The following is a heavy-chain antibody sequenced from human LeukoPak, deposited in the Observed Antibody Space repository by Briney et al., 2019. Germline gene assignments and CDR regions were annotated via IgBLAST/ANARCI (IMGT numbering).Heavy chain of an antibody. J-gene: IGHJ4*02. V-gene: IGHV4-39*01. CDR2: IFYSGST. Sequence: SETLSLTCTVSGGSISSSSHHWDWIRQPPGQGLEWIGSIFYSGSTYYSPSLKSRVTISVDTSKNQFSLTLSSVTAADTAVYYCARVPIDCSSTSCSPYYFDYWGQGTLVTVSS. CDR3: ARVPIDCSSTSCSPYYFDY. D-gene: IGHD2-2*01. CDR1: GGSISSSSHH.